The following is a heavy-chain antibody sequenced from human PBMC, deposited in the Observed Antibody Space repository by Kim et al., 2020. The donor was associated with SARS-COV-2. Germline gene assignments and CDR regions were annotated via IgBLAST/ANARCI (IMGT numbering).Heavy chain of an antibody. CDR1: GGSISSGDYY. J-gene: IGHJ4*02. CDR2: IYYSGST. V-gene: IGHV4-30-4*01. Sequence: SETLSLTCTVSGGSISSGDYYWSWIRQPPGKGLEWIGYIYYSGSTYYNPSLKSRVTISVDTSKNQFSLKLSSVTAADTAVYYCARDRHGDPFFDYWGQGTLVTVSS. CDR3: ARDRHGDPFFDY. D-gene: IGHD4-17*01.